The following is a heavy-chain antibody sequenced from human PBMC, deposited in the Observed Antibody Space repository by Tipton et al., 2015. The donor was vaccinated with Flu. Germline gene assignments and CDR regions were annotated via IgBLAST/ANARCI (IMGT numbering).Heavy chain of an antibody. CDR3: VKDLPTIGYYYYGLDV. Sequence: SLRLSCAASEFSFSSFGMHWVRQAPGKGLEWVAFIRHDGNNEYYADSVKGRFTISRDNSQNTLYLHMNSLREEDTALYYCVKDLPTIGYYYYGLDVWGQGTTVTVSS. V-gene: IGHV3-30*02. CDR1: EFSFSSFG. J-gene: IGHJ6*02. CDR2: IRHDGNNE. D-gene: IGHD1-26*01.